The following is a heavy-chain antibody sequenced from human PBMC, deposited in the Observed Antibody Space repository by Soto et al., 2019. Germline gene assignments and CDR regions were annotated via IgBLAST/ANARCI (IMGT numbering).Heavy chain of an antibody. CDR2: IIPIFGTA. D-gene: IGHD4-17*01. CDR1: GGTFSSYA. J-gene: IGHJ4*02. Sequence: QVQLVQSGAEVKKPGSSVKVSCKASGGTFSSYAISWVRQAPGQGLEWMGGIIPIFGTANYAQKFQGRVTITADESTTTAYMEPSSLRSEQTAVYSCARDLLGADGDYVATVFDYWGQGTLSPSPQ. CDR3: ARDLLGADGDYVATVFDY. V-gene: IGHV1-69*01.